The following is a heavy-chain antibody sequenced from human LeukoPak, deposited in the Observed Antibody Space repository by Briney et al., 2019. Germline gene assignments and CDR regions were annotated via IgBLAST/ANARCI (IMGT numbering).Heavy chain of an antibody. V-gene: IGHV3-7*01. CDR2: IKQDGSEK. J-gene: IGHJ6*02. Sequence: GGSLRLSCAASGFTFSSYWMSWVRQAPGKGLEWVANIKQDGSEKYYVDSVKGRFTISRDNAKNSLYLQMNSLRAEDTAVYYCARESRCSSTSCYHLPAYYYYGMDVWGQGTTVTVSS. CDR3: ARESRCSSTSCYHLPAYYYYGMDV. D-gene: IGHD2-2*01. CDR1: GFTFSSYW.